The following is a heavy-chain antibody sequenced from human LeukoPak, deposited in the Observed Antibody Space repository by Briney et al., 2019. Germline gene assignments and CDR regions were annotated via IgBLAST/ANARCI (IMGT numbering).Heavy chain of an antibody. V-gene: IGHV3-23*01. J-gene: IGHJ1*01. D-gene: IGHD3-9*01. CDR3: AKDAYYDILTGYPVGYFQH. CDR1: GFTFSSYA. Sequence: AGGSLSLSCAASGFTFSSYAMSWVRQAPGKGLEWVSAISGSGGSTYYADSVKGRFTISRDNSKNTLYLQMNSLRAEDTAVYYCAKDAYYDILTGYPVGYFQHWGQGTLVTVSS. CDR2: ISGSGGST.